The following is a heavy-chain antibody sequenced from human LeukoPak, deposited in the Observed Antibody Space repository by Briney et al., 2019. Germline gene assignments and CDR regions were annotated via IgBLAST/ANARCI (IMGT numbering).Heavy chain of an antibody. D-gene: IGHD2-8*02. V-gene: IGHV4-30-4*01. J-gene: IGHJ4*02. CDR1: GGSISSGDYY. CDR3: ARELGVYDGDFFDY. Sequence: SETLSLTCTVSGGSISSGDYYWSWIRQPPGKGLEWLGYIYYSGSTYYNPSLKSRVTISVDTSKNQFSLKLSSVTAADTAVYYCARELGVYDGDFFDYWGQGTLVTVSS. CDR2: IYYSGST.